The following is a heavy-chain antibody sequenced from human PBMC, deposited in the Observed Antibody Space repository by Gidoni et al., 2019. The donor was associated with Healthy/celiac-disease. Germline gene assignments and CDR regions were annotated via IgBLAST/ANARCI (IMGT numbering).Heavy chain of an antibody. J-gene: IGHJ5*02. CDR3: AKDSSSSWYRKKPGWFDP. CDR1: GFTFDDYA. CDR2: FSWNSGSI. D-gene: IGHD6-13*01. Sequence: EVQLVESGGGLVQPGRSLRPSCAASGFTFDDYAMHWVRQAPGKGLEWVSGFSWNSGSIGYADSVKGRFTISRDNAKNSLYLQMNSLRAEDTALYYCAKDSSSSWYRKKPGWFDPWGQGTLVTVSS. V-gene: IGHV3-9*01.